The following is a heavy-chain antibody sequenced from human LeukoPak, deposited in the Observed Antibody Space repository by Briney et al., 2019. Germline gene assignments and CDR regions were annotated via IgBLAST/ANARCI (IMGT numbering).Heavy chain of an antibody. V-gene: IGHV3-74*01. Sequence: PGGSLRLSCAASGFTFKTYWMHWVRQAPGKGLVWVSHSNSDGSSTSYADSVRGRFTISRDNAKNTLYLQMNSLRAEDTAVYYCAKRGDRSGYPAYFDYWGQGTLVTVSS. D-gene: IGHD3-22*01. J-gene: IGHJ4*02. CDR3: AKRGDRSGYPAYFDY. CDR2: SNSDGSST. CDR1: GFTFKTYW.